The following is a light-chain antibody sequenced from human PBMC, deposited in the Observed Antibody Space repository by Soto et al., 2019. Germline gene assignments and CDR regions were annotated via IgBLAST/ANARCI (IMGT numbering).Light chain of an antibody. CDR1: QSISSW. V-gene: IGKV1-5*01. CDR3: QQSYSTTIT. Sequence: DIHITQSPSTLSASVGDRVTITCRASQSISSWLAWYQQKPGKAPKLLIYDASSLQSGVPSRFSGSGSGTEFTLTISSLQPEDSATYFCQQSYSTTITFGQGTRLAIK. J-gene: IGKJ5*01. CDR2: DAS.